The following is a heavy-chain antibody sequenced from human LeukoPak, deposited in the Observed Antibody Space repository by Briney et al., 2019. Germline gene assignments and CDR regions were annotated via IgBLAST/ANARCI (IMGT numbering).Heavy chain of an antibody. V-gene: IGHV4-4*07. CDR2: IYTSGST. J-gene: IGHJ3*02. D-gene: IGHD5-12*01. Sequence: KPSETLSLTCTVSGGSISAYRWSWIRQSAGKGLEWIGLIYTSGSTNYNPSLKSRVTMSVDTSKNQFSLKLSSVTAADTAVYYCARGGLDAFDIWGQGTMVTVSS. CDR1: GGSISAYR. CDR3: ARGGLDAFDI.